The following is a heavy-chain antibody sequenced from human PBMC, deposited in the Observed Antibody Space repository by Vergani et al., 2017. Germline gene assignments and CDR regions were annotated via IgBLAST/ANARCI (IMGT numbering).Heavy chain of an antibody. D-gene: IGHD3-10*01. J-gene: IGHJ5*02. Sequence: QLQLQESGPGLVKPSETLSLTCTVSGGSISSSSYYWGWIRQPPGKGLEWIGSIFYSGSTSYNPSLKSRFTISVATSKNQLSLKLISVTAADSAVYYCASRFWSPLWFRGGWFDPWGQGTLVTVSS. CDR1: GGSISSSSYY. CDR2: IFYSGST. CDR3: ASRFWSPLWFRGGWFDP. V-gene: IGHV4-39*01.